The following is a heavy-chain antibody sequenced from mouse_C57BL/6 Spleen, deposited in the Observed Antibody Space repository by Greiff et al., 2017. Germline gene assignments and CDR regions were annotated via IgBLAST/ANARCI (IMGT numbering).Heavy chain of an antibody. V-gene: IGHV1-62-2*01. CDR3: ARHEEDYSNRYYAMDY. CDR1: GYTFTEYT. J-gene: IGHJ4*01. Sequence: QVQLKESGAELVKPGASVKLSCKASGYTFTEYTIHWVKQRSGQGLEWIGWFYPGSGSIKYNEKFKDKATLTADKSSSTVYMELSRLTSEDSAVYFCARHEEDYSNRYYAMDYWGQGTSVTVSS. CDR2: FYPGSGSI. D-gene: IGHD2-5*01.